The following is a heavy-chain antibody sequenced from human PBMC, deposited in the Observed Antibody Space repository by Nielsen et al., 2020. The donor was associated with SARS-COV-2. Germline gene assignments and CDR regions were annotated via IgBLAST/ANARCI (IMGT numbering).Heavy chain of an antibody. CDR3: ARDQLLWFGEFCMDV. J-gene: IGHJ6*02. D-gene: IGHD3-10*01. Sequence: GESLQISCAASGFTFSSYAMHWVRQAPGKGLEWVAVISYDGSNKYYADSVKGRFTISRDNSKNTLYLQMNSLRAEDTAVYYCARDQLLWFGEFCMDVWGQGTTVTVSS. V-gene: IGHV3-30-3*01. CDR2: ISYDGSNK. CDR1: GFTFSSYA.